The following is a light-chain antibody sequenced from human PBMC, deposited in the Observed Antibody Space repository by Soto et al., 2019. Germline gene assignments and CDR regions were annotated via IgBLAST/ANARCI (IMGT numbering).Light chain of an antibody. CDR2: KAS. CDR1: QSISSW. J-gene: IGKJ2*02. V-gene: IGKV1-5*03. CDR3: QQYNSCSRWT. Sequence: DIQMTQSPSTLSASVGDRVTITCRASQSISSWLAWYQQKPGKAPKLLIYKASSLESGVPSRFSGSGSGTEFTLTISSLQPDDFATYYCQQYNSCSRWTFGQGTKLEIK.